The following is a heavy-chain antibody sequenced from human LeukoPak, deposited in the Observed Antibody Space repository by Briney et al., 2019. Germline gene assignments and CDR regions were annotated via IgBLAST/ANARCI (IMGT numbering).Heavy chain of an antibody. D-gene: IGHD2-15*01. Sequence: QPGGSLRLSCAASGFTFSSYEMNWVRQAPGKGLEWVSYISSSGSTIYYADSVKGRFTISRDNAKNSLYLQMNSLRAEDTAVYYCARGQDPVLVVVAATYDFDYWGQGTLVTVSS. CDR1: GFTFSSYE. V-gene: IGHV3-48*03. CDR3: ARGQDPVLVVVAATYDFDY. CDR2: ISSSGSTI. J-gene: IGHJ4*02.